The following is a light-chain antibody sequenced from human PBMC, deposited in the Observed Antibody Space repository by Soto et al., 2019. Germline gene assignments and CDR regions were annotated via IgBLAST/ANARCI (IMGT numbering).Light chain of an antibody. CDR3: QHRSNW. J-gene: IGKJ2*01. CDR1: QGVGSY. CDR2: GAS. Sequence: PGERVTLSCRASQGVGSYLVWYQQKPGQAPRLLIYGASNRATGIPARFSGSGSGTDFTLTISSLEPEDFAVYYCQHRSNWFGKGTKLEIK. V-gene: IGKV3D-11*01.